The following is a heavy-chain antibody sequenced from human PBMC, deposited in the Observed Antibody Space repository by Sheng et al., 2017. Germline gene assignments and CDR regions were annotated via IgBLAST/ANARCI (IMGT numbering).Heavy chain of an antibody. D-gene: IGHD5-18*01. CDR3: ARDPGDTAQNWYFDL. CDR1: GYSISSGYY. Sequence: HVQMQESGPGLVKPSETLSLTCTVSGYSISSGYYWGWIRQPPGKGLEWIGSISHSRNTYYNPSLRSRGRLTISVDASKNQFSMNLSSVTAADTAIYYCARDPGDTAQNWYFDLWGRGTLVTV. CDR2: ISHSRNT. J-gene: IGHJ2*01. V-gene: IGHV4-38-2*02.